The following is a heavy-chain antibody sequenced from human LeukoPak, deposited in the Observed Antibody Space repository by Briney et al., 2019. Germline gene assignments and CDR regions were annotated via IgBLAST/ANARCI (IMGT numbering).Heavy chain of an antibody. J-gene: IGHJ4*02. CDR2: IKQDGSEK. CDR3: ARDLVYGIDY. V-gene: IGHV3-7*01. D-gene: IGHD2-8*01. CDR1: GFTLSSYW. Sequence: SGGSLRLSCAASGFTLSSYWMSWVRQAPGKGLEWVANIKQDGSEKYYVDSVKGRFTISRDNAKNSLYLQMNSLRAEDTAVYYCARDLVYGIDYWGQGTLVTVSS.